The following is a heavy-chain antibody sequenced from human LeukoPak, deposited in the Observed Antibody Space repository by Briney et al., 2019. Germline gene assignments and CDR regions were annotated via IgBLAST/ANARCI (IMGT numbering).Heavy chain of an antibody. J-gene: IGHJ4*02. CDR1: GFIFDDYA. Sequence: PGGSLRLSCAASGFIFDDYAMHWVRQAPRKGLEWVSGISWNSGSIVYADSVKGRFTISRDSAKNSLYLQMTSLRAEDMALYYCAKGQSYSSSSTIDYWGQGTLVTVSS. D-gene: IGHD6-6*01. V-gene: IGHV3-9*03. CDR3: AKGQSYSSSSTIDY. CDR2: ISWNSGSI.